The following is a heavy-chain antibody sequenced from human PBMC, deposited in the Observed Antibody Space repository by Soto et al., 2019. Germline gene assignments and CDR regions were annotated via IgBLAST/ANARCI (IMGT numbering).Heavy chain of an antibody. D-gene: IGHD5-12*01. V-gene: IGHV4-31*03. CDR3: ARKDSGYADYMDV. Sequence: QVQLQESGPGLVKPSQTLSLTCTVSGGSISSGGYYWSWIRQHPGKGLEWIGYIYYSGSTYYNPSLKSRVTMSVATSENQCSLRPSSVTAAETAVSYCARKDSGYADYMDVWGKYTTVTVSS. J-gene: IGHJ6*03. CDR1: GGSISSGGYY. CDR2: IYYSGST.